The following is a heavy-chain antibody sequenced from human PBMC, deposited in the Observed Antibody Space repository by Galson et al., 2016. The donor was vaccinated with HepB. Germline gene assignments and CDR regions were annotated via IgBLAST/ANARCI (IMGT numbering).Heavy chain of an antibody. CDR2: IDWADEK. Sequence: PALVKPTQTLKLTCDFSGLSVTTRGMDVTWIRQPPGRALEWLAHIDWADEKVYSTSLKTRLTISKDTSKNQVVLTMTNMDPVDTATYYCARAIWDTVTGIYFFDYWGQGILVTVSS. CDR3: ARAIWDTVTGIYFFDY. CDR1: GLSVTTRGMD. J-gene: IGHJ4*02. D-gene: IGHD5-18*01. V-gene: IGHV2-70*04.